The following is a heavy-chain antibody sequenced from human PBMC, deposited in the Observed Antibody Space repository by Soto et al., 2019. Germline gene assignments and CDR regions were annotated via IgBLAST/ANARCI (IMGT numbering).Heavy chain of an antibody. J-gene: IGHJ4*02. CDR3: AKPARGNYYFDY. V-gene: IGHV3-23*01. CDR1: GCTFSTYA. D-gene: IGHD1-7*01. Sequence: VGSLRRSCAASGCTFSTYAINWVRQAPWKGLEWVSGISASCGSTYYADSVKGRFTISRDNSKNTLYLQMNSLSAEDTAVYYCAKPARGNYYFDYCGQGPLVTVSS. CDR2: ISASCGST.